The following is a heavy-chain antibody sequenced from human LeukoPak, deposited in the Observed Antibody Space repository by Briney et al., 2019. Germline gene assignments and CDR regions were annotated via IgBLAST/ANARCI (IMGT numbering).Heavy chain of an antibody. Sequence: SETLSLTCTVSGGSISSSDYYWGWIRQPPGKGLEWIASIYYSGSTYYSPSLKSGVTIFVDTSKNQFSLKLRSVTATDTAVYYCARGLTRGYTYGGCFDPWGQGTLVTVSS. CDR2: IYYSGST. CDR1: GGSISSSDYY. V-gene: IGHV4-39*01. CDR3: ARGLTRGYTYGGCFDP. J-gene: IGHJ5*02. D-gene: IGHD5-12*01.